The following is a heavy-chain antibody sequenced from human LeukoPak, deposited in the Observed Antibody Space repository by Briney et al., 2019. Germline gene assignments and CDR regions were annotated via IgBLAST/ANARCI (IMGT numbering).Heavy chain of an antibody. J-gene: IGHJ6*03. D-gene: IGHD4-11*01. V-gene: IGHV1-8*03. CDR1: GYTFTNYD. Sequence: ASVKVSCKASGYTFTNYDINWVRQATGQGLEWMGWMNPQSGNTGYAQKFQGRVTITRDTSITTAYMELSSLRSEDTAVYYCARGPNYSIYGAASYYYMDVWGKGTTVTVSS. CDR2: MNPQSGNT. CDR3: ARGPNYSIYGAASYYYMDV.